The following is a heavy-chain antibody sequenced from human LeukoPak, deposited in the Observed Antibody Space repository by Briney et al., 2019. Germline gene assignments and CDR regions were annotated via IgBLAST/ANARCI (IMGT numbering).Heavy chain of an antibody. D-gene: IGHD2-2*01. V-gene: IGHV4-38-2*02. Sequence: KPSETLSLTCTVSGYSIRRGYFWAWIRQPPGKGLEWIGSINHSGDTYYNPSLKSRVTISVDTSKNQFSLKLTSVTAADTAEYYCARDHDSPSSPWTIDSWGRGTLVTVSS. J-gene: IGHJ5*01. CDR2: INHSGDT. CDR1: GYSIRRGYF. CDR3: ARDHDSPSSPWTIDS.